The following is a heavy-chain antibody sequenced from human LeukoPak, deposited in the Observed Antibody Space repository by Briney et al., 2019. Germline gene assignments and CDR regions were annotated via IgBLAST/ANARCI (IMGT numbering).Heavy chain of an antibody. Sequence: ASVKVSCKASGYSFTGYYMHWVRQAPGQGLEWMGWISPNSGDTNYARKFQGRVTMTRDTSISTAYMEVSGLRSDDTAVYYCARDGNLDYWGQGTLVTVSS. CDR1: GYSFTGYY. V-gene: IGHV1-2*02. J-gene: IGHJ4*02. CDR3: ARDGNLDY. CDR2: ISPNSGDT.